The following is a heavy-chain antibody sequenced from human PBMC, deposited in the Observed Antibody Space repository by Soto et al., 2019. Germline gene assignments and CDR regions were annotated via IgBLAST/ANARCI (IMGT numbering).Heavy chain of an antibody. CDR1: GFTFSSYA. V-gene: IGHV3-30-3*01. Sequence: GGSLRLSCAASGFTFSSYAMHWVRQAPGKGLEWVAVISYDGSNKYYADSVKGRLTISRDNSKNTLYLQMNSLRAEDTAVYYCAKVVPAAPGYYYGMDVWGQGTTVTVAS. D-gene: IGHD2-2*01. CDR3: AKVVPAAPGYYYGMDV. CDR2: ISYDGSNK. J-gene: IGHJ6*02.